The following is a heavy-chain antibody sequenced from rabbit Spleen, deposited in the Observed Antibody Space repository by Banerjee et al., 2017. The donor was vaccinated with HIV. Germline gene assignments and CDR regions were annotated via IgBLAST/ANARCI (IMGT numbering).Heavy chain of an antibody. Sequence: QSLEGSGGDLVKPGASLTLTCTASGFSFISTYWICWVRQAPGKGLEWIACIYTADGDTYYASWAKGRFTISKTSSTTVTLQMTSLTGADTATYFCARSSGKYTDFNLWGPGTLVTVS. J-gene: IGHJ4*01. CDR2: IYTADGDT. CDR3: ARSSGKYTDFNL. V-gene: IGHV1S40*01. CDR1: GFSFISTYW. D-gene: IGHD1-1*01.